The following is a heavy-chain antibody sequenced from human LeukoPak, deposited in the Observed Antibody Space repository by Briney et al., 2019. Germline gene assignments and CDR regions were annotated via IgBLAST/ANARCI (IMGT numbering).Heavy chain of an antibody. V-gene: IGHV1-46*01. J-gene: IGHJ4*02. Sequence: ASMKVSCKASGYTFTSYYMHWVRQAPGQGLEWMGIINPSGGSTSYAQKFQGRVTMTRDTSTSTVYMELSSLRSEDTAVYYCARDLVGYSSGWYSPGYWGQGTLVTVSS. D-gene: IGHD6-19*01. CDR2: INPSGGST. CDR3: ARDLVGYSSGWYSPGY. CDR1: GYTFTSYY.